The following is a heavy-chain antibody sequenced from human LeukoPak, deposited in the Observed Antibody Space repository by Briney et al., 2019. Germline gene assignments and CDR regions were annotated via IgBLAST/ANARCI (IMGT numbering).Heavy chain of an antibody. J-gene: IGHJ4*02. CDR1: GYTFTGYY. CDR2: INPNSGGT. Sequence: ASVKVSCKASGYTFTGYYMHWVRQAPGQGLERMGWINPNSGGTNYAQKFQGRVTMTRDTSISTAYMELSRLRSDDTAVYYCARVGCSGGSCYLYYFDYWGQGTLVTVSS. V-gene: IGHV1-2*02. D-gene: IGHD2-15*01. CDR3: ARVGCSGGSCYLYYFDY.